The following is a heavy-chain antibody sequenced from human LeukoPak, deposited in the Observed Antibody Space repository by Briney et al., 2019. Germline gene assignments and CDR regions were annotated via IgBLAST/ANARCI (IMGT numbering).Heavy chain of an antibody. CDR3: AKSADSSGYFREIPLYYFDY. CDR2: ISNSGSTI. Sequence: GGSLRLSCAASGFTFSDFYMTWIRQAPGKGLEWISHISNSGSTIHYADSLKGRFTISRDNAKNSLYLQINSLRAEDTAVYYCAKSADSSGYFREIPLYYFDYWGQGTLVTVSS. D-gene: IGHD3-22*01. J-gene: IGHJ4*02. CDR1: GFTFSDFY. V-gene: IGHV3-11*01.